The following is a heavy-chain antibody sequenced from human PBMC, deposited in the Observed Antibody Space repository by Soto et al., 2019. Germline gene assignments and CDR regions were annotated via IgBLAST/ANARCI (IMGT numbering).Heavy chain of an antibody. D-gene: IGHD6-6*01. Sequence: PGGSLRLSCAASGFTFSSYAMHWVRQAPGKGLEWVAVISYDGSNKYYADSVKGRFTISRDNSKNTLYLQMNSLRAEDTAVYYCARGRIAAMLDYWGQGTLVTVYS. CDR1: GFTFSSYA. J-gene: IGHJ4*02. V-gene: IGHV3-30-3*01. CDR2: ISYDGSNK. CDR3: ARGRIAAMLDY.